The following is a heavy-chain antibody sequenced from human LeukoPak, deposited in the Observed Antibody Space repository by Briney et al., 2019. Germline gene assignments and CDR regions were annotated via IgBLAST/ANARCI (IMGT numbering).Heavy chain of an antibody. CDR3: ATYSSLNRREFQY. CDR1: GFTFSNYW. J-gene: IGHJ1*01. Sequence: GGSLRLSCEGSGFTFSNYWMGWVRQAPGKGLQWVANIKTDGSEKYYVDSVKGRFTISRDNAKNSLYLQMNSLRAEDSAVYYCATYSSLNRREFQYWGQGTLLTVSS. CDR2: IKTDGSEK. V-gene: IGHV3-7*01. D-gene: IGHD3-22*01.